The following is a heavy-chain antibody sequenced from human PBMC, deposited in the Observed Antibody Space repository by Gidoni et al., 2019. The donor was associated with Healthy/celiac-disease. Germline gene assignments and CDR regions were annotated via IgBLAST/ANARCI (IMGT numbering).Heavy chain of an antibody. CDR2: IIPIFGTA. Sequence: QVQLVQSGAEVKKPGSSVKVSCKASGGTFRSYAISWVRQAPGQGLEWMGGIIPIFGTANYAQKFQGRVTITADESTSTAYMELSSLRSEDTAVYYCARDQGLEVRGVIYTYYYGMDVWGQGTTVTVSS. V-gene: IGHV1-69*01. J-gene: IGHJ6*02. CDR1: GGTFRSYA. CDR3: ARDQGLEVRGVIYTYYYGMDV. D-gene: IGHD3-10*01.